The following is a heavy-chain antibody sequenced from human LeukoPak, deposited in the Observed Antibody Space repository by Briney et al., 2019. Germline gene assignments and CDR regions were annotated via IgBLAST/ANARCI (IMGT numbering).Heavy chain of an antibody. CDR1: GFTFSSYA. J-gene: IGHJ4*02. CDR2: IYYSGST. CDR3: ARGYSSGWYHRPYFDY. V-gene: IGHV4-39*01. D-gene: IGHD6-19*01. Sequence: GSLRLSCAASGFTFSSYAMSWIRQPPGKGLEWIGSIYYSGSTYYNPSLKSRVTISVDTSKNQFSLKLSSVTAADTAVYYCARGYSSGWYHRPYFDYWGQGTLVTVSS.